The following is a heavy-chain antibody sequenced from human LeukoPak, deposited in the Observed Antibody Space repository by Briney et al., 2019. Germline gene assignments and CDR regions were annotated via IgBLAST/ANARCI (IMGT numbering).Heavy chain of an antibody. Sequence: GIANYAQKFQGRVTITADKSTSTAYMELSSLRSEDTAVYYCARDLYSGSYYGEYYGMDVWGQGTTVTVSS. J-gene: IGHJ6*02. V-gene: IGHV1-69*04. D-gene: IGHD1-26*01. CDR3: ARDLYSGSYYGEYYGMDV. CDR2: GIA.